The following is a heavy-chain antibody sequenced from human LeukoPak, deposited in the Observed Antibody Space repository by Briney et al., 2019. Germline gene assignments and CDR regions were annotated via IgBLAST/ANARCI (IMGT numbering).Heavy chain of an antibody. J-gene: IGHJ5*02. CDR2: MDPNSGNT. V-gene: IGHV1-8*01. CDR3: ARGGDIVVVPAALSWFDP. D-gene: IGHD2-2*01. CDR1: GYTFTSYD. Sequence: ASVKVSCKASGYTFTSYDINWVRQATGQGLEWMGWMDPNSGNTGYAQKFQGRVTMTRNTSISTAYMELSRLRSDDTAVYYCARGGDIVVVPAALSWFDPWGQGTLVTVSS.